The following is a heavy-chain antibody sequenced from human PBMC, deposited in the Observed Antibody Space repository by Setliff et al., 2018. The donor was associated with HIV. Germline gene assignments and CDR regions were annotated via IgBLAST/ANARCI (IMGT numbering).Heavy chain of an antibody. V-gene: IGHV1-69*05. D-gene: IGHD1-26*01. CDR3: ARAPIVGGGAFDI. CDR2: IIPIFGTA. J-gene: IGHJ3*02. Sequence: SVKVSCKASGGAFSSYAISWVRQAPGQGLEWMGGIIPIFGTANYAQKFQGRVTITTDESTSTAYMELSSLRSEDTAVYYCARAPIVGGGAFDIWGQGTMVTDSS. CDR1: GGAFSSYA.